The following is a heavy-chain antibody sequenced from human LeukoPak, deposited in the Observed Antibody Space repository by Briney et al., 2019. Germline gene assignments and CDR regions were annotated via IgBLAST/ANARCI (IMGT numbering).Heavy chain of an antibody. Sequence: SETLSLTCAVSGGSISSGGYSWSWIRQPPGKGLEWIGYIYHSGSTYYNPSLKSRVTISVDRSKNQFSLKLSSVTAADTAVYYCARQFGYCSSTSCYRYNWFDPWGQGTLVTVSS. CDR2: IYHSGST. CDR3: ARQFGYCSSTSCYRYNWFDP. J-gene: IGHJ5*02. CDR1: GGSISSGGYS. D-gene: IGHD2-2*02. V-gene: IGHV4-30-2*01.